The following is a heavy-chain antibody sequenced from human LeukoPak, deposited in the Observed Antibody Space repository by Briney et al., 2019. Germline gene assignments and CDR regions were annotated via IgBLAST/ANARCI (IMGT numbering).Heavy chain of an antibody. D-gene: IGHD6-6*01. V-gene: IGHV3-9*01. Sequence: PGGSLRLSCAASGFTFDDYAMHWVRQAPGKGLEWVSGISWNSGSIGYADSVKGRFTISRDNAKNSLYLQMNSLRAEDTALYYCAKSKGYSSSPFDYWGQGTLVTVSS. CDR2: ISWNSGSI. CDR3: AKSKGYSSSPFDY. CDR1: GFTFDDYA. J-gene: IGHJ4*02.